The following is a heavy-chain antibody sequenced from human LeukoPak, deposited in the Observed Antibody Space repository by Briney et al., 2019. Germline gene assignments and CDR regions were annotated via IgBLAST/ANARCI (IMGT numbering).Heavy chain of an antibody. CDR2: IYYSGST. CDR3: ARVTMVRGVPYYYYYMDV. Sequence: SETLSLTCTVSGGSISSYYWSWIRQPPGKGLEWIVNIYYSGSTNYNPSLKSRVTISVDTSKNQYSLKLSSVTAADTAVYYCARVTMVRGVPYYYYYMDVWGKGTTVTVSS. D-gene: IGHD3-10*01. CDR1: GGSISSYY. J-gene: IGHJ6*03. V-gene: IGHV4-59*01.